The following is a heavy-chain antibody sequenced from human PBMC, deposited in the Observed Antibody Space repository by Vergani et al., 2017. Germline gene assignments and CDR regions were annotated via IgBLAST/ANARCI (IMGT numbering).Heavy chain of an antibody. CDR1: GGSINTGAYY. D-gene: IGHD3-10*01. CDR2: VYTSGMT. Sequence: QVQLQESGPRLVRPSQTLSLTCTVSGGSINTGAYYWSWIRQPAGKGLEWIGRVYTSGMTNYNPSLKRRVTILVDRSKSQLSLKLTSVTAGDTAVYFCARELSYYYGSGSDDYNPYYYEGMDVWVPGTTVTVSS. V-gene: IGHV4-61*02. CDR3: ARELSYYYGSGSDDYNPYYYEGMDV. J-gene: IGHJ6*02.